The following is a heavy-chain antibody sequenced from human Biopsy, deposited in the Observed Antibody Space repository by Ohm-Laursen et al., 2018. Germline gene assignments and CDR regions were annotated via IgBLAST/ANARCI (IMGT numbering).Heavy chain of an antibody. CDR3: ARGSNEYGGLYFPH. D-gene: IGHD4-23*01. CDR2: ISHTGYT. J-gene: IGHJ1*01. V-gene: IGHV4-59*11. Sequence: SDTLSLTWTVSGGSFTGHYWNWIRQPPGQGLEWIGHISHTGYTSYKSSLKSRVTISLDTSRKHFSLRLTSLAAADTAVYYCARGSNEYGGLYFPHWGQGTLVTVSS. CDR1: GGSFTGHY.